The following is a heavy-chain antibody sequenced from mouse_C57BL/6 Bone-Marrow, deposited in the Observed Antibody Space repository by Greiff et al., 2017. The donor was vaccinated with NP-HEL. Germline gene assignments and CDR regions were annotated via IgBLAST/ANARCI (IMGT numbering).Heavy chain of an antibody. D-gene: IGHD2-13*01. CDR2: IDPSDSYT. CDR3: ALTAYYFDY. CDR1: GYTFTSYW. J-gene: IGHJ2*01. Sequence: VQLQQPGAELVKPGASVKLSCKASGYTFTSYWMQWVKQRPGQGLEWIGEIDPSDSYTNYNQKFKGKATLTVDTSSSTAYMQLSSLTSEDSAVYYCALTAYYFDYGGQGTTLTVSS. V-gene: IGHV1-50*01.